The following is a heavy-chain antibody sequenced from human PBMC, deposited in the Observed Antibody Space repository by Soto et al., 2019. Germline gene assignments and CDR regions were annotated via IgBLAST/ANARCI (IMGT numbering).Heavy chain of an antibody. CDR3: ARDKRGGNPNDAFDI. D-gene: IGHD2-15*01. CDR1: GYTFTSYY. V-gene: IGHV1-46*01. Sequence: ASVKVSCKASGYTFTSYYMHWVRQAPGQGLEWMGIINPSGGSTSYAQKLQGRVTMTRDTSTSTVYMELSSLRSEDTAVYYCARDKRGGNPNDAFDIWGQGTMVTVSS. J-gene: IGHJ3*02. CDR2: INPSGGST.